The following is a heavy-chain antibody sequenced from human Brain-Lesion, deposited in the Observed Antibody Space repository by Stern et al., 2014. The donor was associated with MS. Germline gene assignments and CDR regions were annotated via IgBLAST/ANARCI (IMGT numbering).Heavy chain of an antibody. CDR1: GFSFSNYA. Sequence: EVQLLESGGGLVQPGGSLRLSCAASGFSFSNYAMSWVRQTPGKGLQWVSVISGSGCPTYYADSVKGRFPISRDNSKNTLYLQMDSLRADDTAVYYCAKWPHHIAVAGTRYFQHWGQGTLVTVSS. CDR3: AKWPHHIAVAGTRYFQH. V-gene: IGHV3-23*01. D-gene: IGHD6-19*01. J-gene: IGHJ1*01. CDR2: ISGSGCPT.